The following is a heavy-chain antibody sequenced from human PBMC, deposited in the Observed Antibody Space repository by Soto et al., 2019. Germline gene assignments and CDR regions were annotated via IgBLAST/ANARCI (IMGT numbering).Heavy chain of an antibody. D-gene: IGHD2-21*01. J-gene: IGHJ3*02. CDR1: GGSISSSSYY. Sequence: PSETLSLTCTVSGGSISSSSYYWGWIRQPPGKGLEWIGSIYYSGSTYYNPSLKSRVTISVDTSKNQFSLKLSSVTAADTAVYYCARENVVLGAFAIWGQGTLVTVSS. V-gene: IGHV4-39*02. CDR3: ARENVVLGAFAI. CDR2: IYYSGST.